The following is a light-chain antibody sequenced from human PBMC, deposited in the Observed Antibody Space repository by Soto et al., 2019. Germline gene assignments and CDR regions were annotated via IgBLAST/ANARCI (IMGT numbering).Light chain of an antibody. CDR3: QQYNSYSGT. CDR2: DAT. V-gene: IGKV1-5*01. CDR1: QSISRW. J-gene: IGKJ1*01. Sequence: DIQMTLSPSTLSASVGDRVTITCRASQSISRWVDWYQQKPGKAPKLLTHDATSLERGVPSRFSGSGSGTEFTLTISSLQPDDFATYYCQQYNSYSGTFGQGTKVDIK.